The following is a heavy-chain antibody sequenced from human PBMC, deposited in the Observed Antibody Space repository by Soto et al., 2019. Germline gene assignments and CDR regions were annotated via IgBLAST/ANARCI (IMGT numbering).Heavy chain of an antibody. CDR3: ARGTGGSSAWRPVDS. J-gene: IGHJ4*02. D-gene: IGHD6-19*01. V-gene: IGHV3-23*01. Sequence: GGSLRLSCAASGFTFSSYAMSWVRQAQGEGLEWVSIMSGSGGTTFCADSVKGRFTISRADSNNTVYLQMNSLRDEDTALYYCARGTGGSSAWRPVDSWGQGTLVTVSS. CDR2: MSGSGGTT. CDR1: GFTFSSYA.